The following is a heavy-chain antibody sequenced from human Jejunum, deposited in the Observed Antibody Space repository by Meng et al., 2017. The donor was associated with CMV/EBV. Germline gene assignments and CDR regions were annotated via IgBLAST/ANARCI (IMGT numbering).Heavy chain of an antibody. Sequence: YGGSFSGYYWSWIRQSPGQGLEWIGQINHSGSASYNPSLRRRVTISEDTSKNQFSLRLTSVTAADTAIYYCARKYCGSSNCYPFDYWGQGVLVTVSS. J-gene: IGHJ4*02. V-gene: IGHV4-34*01. CDR1: GGSFSGYY. D-gene: IGHD2-2*01. CDR3: ARKYCGSSNCYPFDY. CDR2: INHSGSA.